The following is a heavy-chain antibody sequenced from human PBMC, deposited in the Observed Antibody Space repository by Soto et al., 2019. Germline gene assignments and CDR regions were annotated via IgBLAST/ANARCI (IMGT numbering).Heavy chain of an antibody. CDR3: ARKYYDILTGYYRGAYFDY. V-gene: IGHV4-34*01. D-gene: IGHD3-9*01. Sequence: SETLSLTCAVYGGSFSGYYWSWIRQPPGKGLEWIGEINHSGSTNYNPSLKSRVTTSVDTSKNQFSLKLSSVTAADTAVYYCARKYYDILTGYYRGAYFDYWGQGTLVTVSS. CDR1: GGSFSGYY. CDR2: INHSGST. J-gene: IGHJ4*02.